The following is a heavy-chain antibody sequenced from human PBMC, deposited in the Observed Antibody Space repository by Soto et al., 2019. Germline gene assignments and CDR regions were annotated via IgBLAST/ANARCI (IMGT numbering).Heavy chain of an antibody. CDR3: ARGSGSYFDF. J-gene: IGHJ4*02. D-gene: IGHD1-26*01. V-gene: IGHV4-59*01. CDR2: ISYSGGT. CDR1: GDSNSNYY. Sequence: SETLSLTCTVSGDSNSNYYWSWIRQSPDKALEWIGYISYSGGTSYNPSLKSRLTISVGTSKNQFSLKLSSVTAADAAVYYCARGSGSYFDFWGRGTLVTV.